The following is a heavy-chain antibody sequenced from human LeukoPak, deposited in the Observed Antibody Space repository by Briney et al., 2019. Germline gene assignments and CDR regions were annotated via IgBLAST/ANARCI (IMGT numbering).Heavy chain of an antibody. CDR2: IYHSGST. V-gene: IGHV4-38-2*02. Sequence: SETLSLTCTVSGYSISSGYYWGWIRQPPGKGLEWIGSIYHSGSTNYNPSLKSRVTISVDTSKNQFSLKLSSVTAANTAVYYCARGRYYGSGSYPIRRGSYYFDYWGQGTLVTVSS. D-gene: IGHD3-10*01. CDR1: GYSISSGYY. CDR3: ARGRYYGSGSYPIRRGSYYFDY. J-gene: IGHJ4*02.